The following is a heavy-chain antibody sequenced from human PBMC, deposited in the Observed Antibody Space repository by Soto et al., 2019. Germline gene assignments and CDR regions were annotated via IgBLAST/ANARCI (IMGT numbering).Heavy chain of an antibody. CDR2: ISASGGTT. Sequence: LRLSCAASGFTFSSYAMNWVRQAPGKGLEWVSAISASGGTTYYADSVKGRFTISRDNSKNTLYLQMNSLRAEDTAVYYCAKLWDRYSEYWGEGTLVTVSS. J-gene: IGHJ4*02. CDR1: GFTFSSYA. D-gene: IGHD3-10*01. CDR3: AKLWDRYSEY. V-gene: IGHV3-23*01.